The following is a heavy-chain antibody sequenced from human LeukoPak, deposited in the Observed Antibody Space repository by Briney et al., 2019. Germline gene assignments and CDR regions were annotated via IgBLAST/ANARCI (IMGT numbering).Heavy chain of an antibody. CDR1: GFTFSSYG. J-gene: IGHJ6*02. CDR3: AKDLEPYVVVVADNTYYYYGMDV. D-gene: IGHD2-15*01. Sequence: GRSLRLSCAASGFTFSSYGMHWVRQAPGKGLEWVAVISYDGSNKYYADSVKGRFTISRDNSKNTLYLQMNSLRAEDTAVYYCAKDLEPYVVVVADNTYYYYGMDVWGQGTTVTVPS. CDR2: ISYDGSNK. V-gene: IGHV3-30*18.